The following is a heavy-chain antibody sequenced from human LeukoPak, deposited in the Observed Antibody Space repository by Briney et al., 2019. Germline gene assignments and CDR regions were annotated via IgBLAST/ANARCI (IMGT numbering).Heavy chain of an antibody. CDR3: ARGSHVLRFLEWLPQYYYMDV. J-gene: IGHJ6*03. D-gene: IGHD3-3*01. CDR2: IIPIFGTA. Sequence: SVKVSCKASGGTFSSYAISWVRQALGQGLEWMGRIIPIFGTANYAQKFQGRVTITADESTSTAYMELSSLRSEDTAVYYCARGSHVLRFLEWLPQYYYMDVWGKGTTVTVSS. CDR1: GGTFSSYA. V-gene: IGHV1-69*13.